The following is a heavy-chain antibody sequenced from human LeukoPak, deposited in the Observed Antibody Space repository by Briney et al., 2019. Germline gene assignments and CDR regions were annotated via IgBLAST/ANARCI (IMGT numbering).Heavy chain of an antibody. Sequence: PSGTLSLTCAVSGGSISSSNWWSWVRQPPGKGLEWIGEIYHSGSTNYNPSLKSRVTISVDKSKNQFSLKLSSGTAADTAVYYCARDKWRWLRRNWYFDFWGRGTLVTVSS. D-gene: IGHD5-12*01. CDR3: ARDKWRWLRRNWYFDF. V-gene: IGHV4-4*02. J-gene: IGHJ2*01. CDR2: IYHSGST. CDR1: GGSISSSNW.